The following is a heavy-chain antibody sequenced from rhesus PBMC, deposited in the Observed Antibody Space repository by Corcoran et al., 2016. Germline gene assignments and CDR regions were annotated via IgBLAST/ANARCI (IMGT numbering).Heavy chain of an antibody. CDR1: GASISSNW. D-gene: IGHD2-21*01. V-gene: IGHV4-80*01. CDR3: AREYCTGSGCYTYFDY. J-gene: IGHJ4*01. CDR2: INGNSGST. Sequence: QVQLQESGPGLVKPSETLSLTCTVSGASISSNWWSWIRQPPGKGLEWIGEINGNSGSTNYNPSLKSRVTISKDASKNQFSLKLSSVTAADTAVYYCAREYCTGSGCYTYFDYWGQGVLVTVSS.